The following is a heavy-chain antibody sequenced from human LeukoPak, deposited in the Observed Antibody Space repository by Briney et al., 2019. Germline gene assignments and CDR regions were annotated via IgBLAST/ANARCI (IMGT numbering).Heavy chain of an antibody. D-gene: IGHD2-21*01. Sequence: GGSLRLSCAASGFTFSSYAMSWVRPAPGKGLEWVSAIIGSASNTYYADSVQGRFTISRDNSKNTLFLQMNSLRAEDTAVYYCATEKGDSPDYWGQGTLVTVSS. CDR3: ATEKGDSPDY. CDR1: GFTFSSYA. V-gene: IGHV3-23*01. CDR2: IIGSASNT. J-gene: IGHJ4*02.